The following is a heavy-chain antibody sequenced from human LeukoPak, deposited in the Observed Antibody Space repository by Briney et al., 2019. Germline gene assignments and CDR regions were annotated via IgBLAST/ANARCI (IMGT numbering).Heavy chain of an antibody. V-gene: IGHV4-59*08. CDR1: GGSISSYY. J-gene: IGHJ5*02. Sequence: SETLSLTCTVSGGSISSYYWSWIRQPPGKGLEWIGYIYYSGSTNYNPSLKSRVTISVDTSKNQFSLKLSSVTAADTAVYYCARYSSRYYYDSSGYYRLPYWFDPWGQGTLVTVSS. D-gene: IGHD3-22*01. CDR3: ARYSSRYYYDSSGYYRLPYWFDP. CDR2: IYYSGST.